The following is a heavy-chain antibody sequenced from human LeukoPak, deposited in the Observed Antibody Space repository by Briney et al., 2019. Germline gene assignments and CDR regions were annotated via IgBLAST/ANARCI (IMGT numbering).Heavy chain of an antibody. V-gene: IGHV4-59*01. D-gene: IGHD3-22*01. CDR3: ARGSGGYFDY. Sequence: SETLSLTCIVSGGSISNYYWSWIRQPPGKGLEWIGYIYYSGSTNYNPSLKSRVTISVDTSKNQFSLKLSSVTTADTAVYYCARGSGGYFDYWGQGTLVTVSS. CDR2: IYYSGST. J-gene: IGHJ4*02. CDR1: GGSISNYY.